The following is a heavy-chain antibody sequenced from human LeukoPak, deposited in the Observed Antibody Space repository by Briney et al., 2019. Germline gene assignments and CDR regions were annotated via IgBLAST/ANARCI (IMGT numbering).Heavy chain of an antibody. D-gene: IGHD6-19*01. CDR1: GFTFLTYA. CDR2: IRDSGAST. J-gene: IGHJ3*02. V-gene: IGHV3-23*01. CDR3: AKAGRSGWYPGWPFDI. Sequence: GGSLRLSCAASGFTFLTYAMSWVRQAPGKGLQWVSVIRDSGASTHYADSVKGRFTISRDNSKNTLYLQMNSLRAEDTAVYYCAKAGRSGWYPGWPFDIWGQGTMVTVSS.